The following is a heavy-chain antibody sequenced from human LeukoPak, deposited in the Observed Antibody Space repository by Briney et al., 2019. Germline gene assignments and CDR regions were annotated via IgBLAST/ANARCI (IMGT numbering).Heavy chain of an antibody. Sequence: SETLSLTCTVSGGSISSSGYYWDWIRQPPGKGLQWIGSIYYIGTTYYNPSLRSRVTISVDTSKNQFSLKLSSVTAADTAVYYCARDRGIAGRFDYWGQGTLVTVSS. CDR2: IYYIGTT. D-gene: IGHD6-13*01. J-gene: IGHJ4*02. V-gene: IGHV4-39*07. CDR3: ARDRGIAGRFDY. CDR1: GGSISSSGYY.